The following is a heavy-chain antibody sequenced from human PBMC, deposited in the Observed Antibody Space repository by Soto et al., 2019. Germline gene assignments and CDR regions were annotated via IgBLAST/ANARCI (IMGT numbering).Heavy chain of an antibody. D-gene: IGHD3-9*01. V-gene: IGHV4-34*01. CDR3: ARGFRRYDILTGSPVGGWFDP. CDR1: GGSFSGYY. Sequence: QVQLQQWGAGLLKPSETLSLTCAVYGGSFSGYYWSWIRQPPGKGLEWIGEINHSGSTNYNPSLKSRVTISVDTSKNQFSRKLSSVTAADTAVYYCARGFRRYDILTGSPVGGWFDPWGQGTLVTVSS. J-gene: IGHJ5*02. CDR2: INHSGST.